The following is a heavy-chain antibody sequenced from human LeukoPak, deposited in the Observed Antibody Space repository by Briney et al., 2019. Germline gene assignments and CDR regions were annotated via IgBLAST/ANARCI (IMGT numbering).Heavy chain of an antibody. Sequence: ASVKVSCKASGYTLTSYDINWVRQATGQGLEWMGWMNPNSGNTGYAQKFQGRVTMTRNTSISTAYMELSSLRSEDTAVYYCARGVKYYDILTGWYNWFDPWGQGTLVTVSS. J-gene: IGHJ5*02. CDR1: GYTLTSYD. CDR2: MNPNSGNT. V-gene: IGHV1-8*01. D-gene: IGHD3-9*01. CDR3: ARGVKYYDILTGWYNWFDP.